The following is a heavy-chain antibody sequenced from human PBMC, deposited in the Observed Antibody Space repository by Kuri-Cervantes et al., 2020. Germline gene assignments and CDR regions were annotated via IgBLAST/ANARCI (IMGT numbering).Heavy chain of an antibody. J-gene: IGHJ2*01. Sequence: GESLKISCAASGFTFSSYAMHWVRQAPGKGLEWVAVISYDGSNKYYADSVKGRFTISRDNSKNTLYLQMNSLSAEDTAVYYCARDFSSWYWYFDLWGRGTLVTVSS. V-gene: IGHV3-30-3*01. D-gene: IGHD3-3*01. CDR1: GFTFSSYA. CDR2: ISYDGSNK. CDR3: ARDFSSWYWYFDL.